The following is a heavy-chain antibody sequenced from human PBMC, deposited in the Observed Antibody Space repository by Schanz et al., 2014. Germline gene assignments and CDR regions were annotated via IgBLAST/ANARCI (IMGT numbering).Heavy chain of an antibody. D-gene: IGHD4-17*01. CDR1: GFAFSVYA. CDR2: ISGSGGST. J-gene: IGHJ4*02. CDR3: ARPRFDYGEVDY. V-gene: IGHV3-23*04. Sequence: VQMVESGGGVVQPGRSLRLSCAASGFAFSVYAMSWVRQAPGKGLEWVSAISGSGGSTYYADSVKGRFTISRDRFQNTLYLRMSSLRAEDTAVYYCARPRFDYGEVDYWGQGTLVTVSS.